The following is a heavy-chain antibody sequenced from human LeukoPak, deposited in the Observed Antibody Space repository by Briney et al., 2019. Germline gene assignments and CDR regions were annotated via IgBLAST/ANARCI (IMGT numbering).Heavy chain of an antibody. D-gene: IGHD2-2*01. J-gene: IGHJ5*02. Sequence: GASVKVSCKASGGTFSSYAISWVRQAPGQGLEWMGGIIPIFGTANYAQKFQGRVTITTDESTSIAYMELSSLRSEDTAVYYCARGRGMCVSSTSCANWFDPWGQGTLVTVSS. CDR3: ARGRGMCVSSTSCANWFDP. V-gene: IGHV1-69*05. CDR2: IIPIFGTA. CDR1: GGTFSSYA.